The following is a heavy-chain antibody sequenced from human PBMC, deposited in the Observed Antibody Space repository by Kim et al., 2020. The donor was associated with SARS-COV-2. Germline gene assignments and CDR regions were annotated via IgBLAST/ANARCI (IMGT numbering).Heavy chain of an antibody. CDR2: ISSSSSYI. V-gene: IGHV3-21*01. Sequence: GGSLRLSCAASGFTFSSYSMNWVRQAPGKGLEWVSSISSSSSYIYYADSVKDRFTISRDNAKNSLYLQMNSLRAEDTAVYYCASYHDYGGNSDYWGQGTLVTVSS. CDR3: ASYHDYGGNSDY. CDR1: GFTFSSYS. D-gene: IGHD4-17*01. J-gene: IGHJ4*02.